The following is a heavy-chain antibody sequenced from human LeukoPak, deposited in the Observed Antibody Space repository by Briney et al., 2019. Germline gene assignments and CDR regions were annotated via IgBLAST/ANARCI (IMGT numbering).Heavy chain of an antibody. CDR1: GGSLSGYY. V-gene: IGHV4-34*01. J-gene: IGHJ1*01. CDR3: ARGRDFQH. Sequence: NTSETLSLTCAVYGGSLSGYYWSWIRQPPGKGLEWIGEINHSGSTNYNPSLKSRVTISVDTSKNQFSLKLSSVTAADTAVYYCARGRDFQHWGQGTLVTVSS. CDR2: INHSGST.